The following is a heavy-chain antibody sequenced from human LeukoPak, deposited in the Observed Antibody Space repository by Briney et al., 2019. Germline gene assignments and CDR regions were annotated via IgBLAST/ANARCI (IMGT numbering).Heavy chain of an antibody. D-gene: IGHD2/OR15-2a*01. Sequence: GGSLRLSCAASGFTFDDYAMHWVRQAPGKGLEWVSGISWNSGSIGYADSMKGRFTISRENAKTPLYLQMNSLRAEDTALYYCAKGNNRDYWGQRTLVTVSS. CDR1: GFTFDDYA. V-gene: IGHV3-9*01. J-gene: IGHJ4*02. CDR3: AKGNNRDY. CDR2: ISWNSGSI.